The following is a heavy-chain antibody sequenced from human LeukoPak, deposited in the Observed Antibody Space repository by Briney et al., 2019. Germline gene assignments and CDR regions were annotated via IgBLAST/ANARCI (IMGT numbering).Heavy chain of an antibody. CDR2: IYTSGST. Sequence: SETLSLTCTVSGGSISSYYWSWIRQPAGKGLEWIGRIYTSGSTNYYPSLKSRVTMSVDTSKNQFSLKLSSVTAADTAVYYCARDGTYYYGSGSLRRGAFDIWGQGTMVTVSS. V-gene: IGHV4-4*07. CDR3: ARDGTYYYGSGSLRRGAFDI. CDR1: GGSISSYY. D-gene: IGHD3-10*01. J-gene: IGHJ3*02.